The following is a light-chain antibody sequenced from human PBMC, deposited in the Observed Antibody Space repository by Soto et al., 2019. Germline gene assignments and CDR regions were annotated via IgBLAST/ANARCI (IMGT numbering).Light chain of an antibody. J-gene: IGLJ2*01. Sequence: SYELTQPPSVSVAPEKTARITCGGNNIGSKRVHWYRQKPGQAPVLVIYYDSDRPSGIPERFSGSKSGNTASLTISGLQAEDEADYYCSSYRSSSTLVVFGGGTKLTVL. CDR1: NIGSKR. CDR2: YDS. CDR3: SSYRSSSTLVV. V-gene: IGLV3-21*01.